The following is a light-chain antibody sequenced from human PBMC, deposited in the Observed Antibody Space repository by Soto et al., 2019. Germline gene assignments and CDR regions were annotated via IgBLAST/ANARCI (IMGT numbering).Light chain of an antibody. CDR1: QTINNN. CDR2: GAS. CDR3: QQYYSRPKT. Sequence: PPAPATLSVCPGERATLSCRASQTINNNVDWYQLKDGQVPRLVIYGASTRATDIPARFSGSGSGTEFTLTISSLQAEDFAEYHCQQYYSRPKTFGQGTKVDIK. V-gene: IGKV3-15*01. J-gene: IGKJ1*01.